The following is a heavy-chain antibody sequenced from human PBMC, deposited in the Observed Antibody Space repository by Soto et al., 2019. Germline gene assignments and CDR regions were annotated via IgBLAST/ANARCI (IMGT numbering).Heavy chain of an antibody. CDR3: ARSRENPRSGMDV. CDR1: GDSVSSYNAA. V-gene: IGHV6-1*01. CDR2: TYYRSKWYS. Sequence: PSQALSLTCAISGDSVSSYNAAWNCIRQSPSRGLEWLGRTYYRSKWYSDYAVSVKSRITINPDTSKNQFSLQLNSVTPEDTAVYYCARSRENPRSGMDVWGQGTTVTVSS. J-gene: IGHJ6*02. D-gene: IGHD1-26*01.